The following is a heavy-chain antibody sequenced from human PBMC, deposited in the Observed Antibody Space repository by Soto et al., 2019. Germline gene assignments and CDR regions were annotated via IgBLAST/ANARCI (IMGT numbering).Heavy chain of an antibody. D-gene: IGHD3-10*01. J-gene: IGHJ3*02. Sequence: GGSLRLSCAGSGYNFGGFWMHWVRLAPGKGLVWVSRIDNGGTNTVYADAVKGRFTISRDNAKNTLYLQMNSLRAEDTAVYYCAKDRGRPDAFNIWGQGTMVTVSS. CDR1: GYNFGGFW. CDR2: IDNGGTNT. CDR3: AKDRGRPDAFNI. V-gene: IGHV3-74*01.